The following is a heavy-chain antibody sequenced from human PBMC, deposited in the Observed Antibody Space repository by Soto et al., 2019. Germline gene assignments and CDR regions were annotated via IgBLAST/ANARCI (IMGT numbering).Heavy chain of an antibody. CDR1: GFTISSYA. J-gene: IGHJ4*02. CDR2: TYGKGGTT. V-gene: IGHV3-64D*08. Sequence: EVQLVESGGGLVQPGGSLRLSCSASGFTISSYAMHWVRQVPGTGLEFVSVTYGKGGTTHYADSVRGRFTISTDNSKNTLNLQMSSLRAEDTAVYYCGRDLWGFESWGQGTLVTVSS. CDR3: GRDLWGFES. D-gene: IGHD3-16*01.